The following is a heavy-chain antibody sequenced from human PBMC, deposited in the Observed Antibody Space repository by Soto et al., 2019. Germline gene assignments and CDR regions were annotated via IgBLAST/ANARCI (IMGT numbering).Heavy chain of an antibody. CDR1: GFTFSSYA. CDR3: AKQGITMVRGVIITNDYYMDV. D-gene: IGHD3-10*01. J-gene: IGHJ6*03. V-gene: IGHV3-23*01. Sequence: GGSLRLSCAASGFTFSSYAMSWVRQAPGKGLEWVSAISGSGGSTYYADSVKGRFTISRDNSKNTLYLQMNSLRAEDTAVYYCAKQGITMVRGVIITNDYYMDVWGKGTTVTVSS. CDR2: ISGSGGST.